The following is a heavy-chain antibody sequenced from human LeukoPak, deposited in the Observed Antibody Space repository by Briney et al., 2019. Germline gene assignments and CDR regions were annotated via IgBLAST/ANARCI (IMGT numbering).Heavy chain of an antibody. CDR3: ARDHSGSHYESGDY. Sequence: GASVKVSCKASGGTFSSYAISWVRQAPGQGLEWVGGIIPIFGTANYAQKFQGRVTITADKSTSTAYMELSSLRSEDTAVYYCARDHSGSHYESGDYWGQGTLVTVSS. D-gene: IGHD1-26*01. CDR2: IIPIFGTA. J-gene: IGHJ4*02. CDR1: GGTFSSYA. V-gene: IGHV1-69*06.